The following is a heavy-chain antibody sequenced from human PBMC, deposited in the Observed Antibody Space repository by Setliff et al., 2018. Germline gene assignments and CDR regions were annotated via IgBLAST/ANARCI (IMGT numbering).Heavy chain of an antibody. V-gene: IGHV4-59*01. Sequence: PSETLSLTCTVSGGSISTYYWSWIRQPPGKGLEWIGYVYYSGIANYSPSLKSRLTISVDTSKNQFSLKLRSVTAADTAMYYCAKGGTYRYFDYWGQGTLVTVSS. CDR3: AKGGTYRYFDY. CDR2: VYYSGIA. CDR1: GGSISTYY. J-gene: IGHJ4*02.